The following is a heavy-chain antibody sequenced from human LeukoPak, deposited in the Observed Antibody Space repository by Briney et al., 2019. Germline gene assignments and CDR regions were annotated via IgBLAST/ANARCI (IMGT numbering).Heavy chain of an antibody. J-gene: IGHJ6*03. D-gene: IGHD2-15*01. V-gene: IGHV3-7*01. CDR2: IKQDGSEK. Sequence: GGSLRLSCAASGFTFSSYWMSWVRQAPGKGLEWVANIKQDGSEKYYVDSVKGRFTISRDNAKNSLYLQMNSLRAEDTAVYYCARAPGLLFYYYMDVWGKGTTVTVSS. CDR1: GFTFSSYW. CDR3: ARAPGLLFYYYMDV.